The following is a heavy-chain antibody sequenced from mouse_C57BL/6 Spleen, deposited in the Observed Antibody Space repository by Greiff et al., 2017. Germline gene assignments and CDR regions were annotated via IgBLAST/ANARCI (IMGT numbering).Heavy chain of an antibody. V-gene: IGHV10-3*01. J-gene: IGHJ1*03. CDR2: IRSKSSNYAT. D-gene: IGHD2-3*01. CDR3: VRNYDGYPLWYFDV. Sequence: EVQGVESGGGLVQPKGSLKLSCAASGFTFNTYAMHWVRQAPGKGLEWVARIRSKSSNYATYYADSVKDRFTISRDESQSMLYLQMNNLKTEDTAMYYCVRNYDGYPLWYFDVWGTGTTVTVSS. CDR1: GFTFNTYA.